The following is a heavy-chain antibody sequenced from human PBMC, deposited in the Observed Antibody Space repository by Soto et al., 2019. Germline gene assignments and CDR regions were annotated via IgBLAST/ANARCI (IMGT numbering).Heavy chain of an antibody. Sequence: ALVLVSCKDSGYKVTSYDINWVRKATGQGLEWMGWMNPNSGNTGYAEKFQGRVTMTSNTAISTAYMELSSLRSEDTAVYYCARGPISCTNGVCYQGDYYYGMDVWGQGTTVTGSS. CDR2: MNPNSGNT. V-gene: IGHV1-8*01. CDR1: GYKVTSYD. D-gene: IGHD2-8*01. J-gene: IGHJ6*01. CDR3: ARGPISCTNGVCYQGDYYYGMDV.